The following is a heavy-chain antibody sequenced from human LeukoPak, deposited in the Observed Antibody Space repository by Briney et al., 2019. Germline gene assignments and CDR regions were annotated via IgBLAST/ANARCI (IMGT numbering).Heavy chain of an antibody. CDR1: GSPFTTYR. Sequence: GESLKISCKASGSPFTTYRIGWVRQMPGKGLEWMGMIYPGDSDTRYSPSFQGQVTISADKSISTAYLQWSSLKASDTAMYYCARRAYCGGDCYIDMWGQGTMLTVSS. V-gene: IGHV5-51*01. J-gene: IGHJ3*02. D-gene: IGHD2-21*01. CDR3: ARRAYCGGDCYIDM. CDR2: IYPGDSDT.